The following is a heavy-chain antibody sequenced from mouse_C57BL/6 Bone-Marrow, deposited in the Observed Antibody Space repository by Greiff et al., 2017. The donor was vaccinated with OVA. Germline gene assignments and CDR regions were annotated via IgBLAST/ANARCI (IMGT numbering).Heavy chain of an antibody. CDR3: TTGPYGNYDWFAY. CDR2: IDPDSGDT. J-gene: IGHJ3*01. Sequence: VQLQQSGAELVRPGASVKLSCTASGFNIKDDYMHWVKQRPEQGLEWIGWIDPDSGDTEYASKFQGKATITADTSSNTAYLQLSSLTSEDTAVYYCTTGPYGNYDWFAYWGQGTLVTVSA. D-gene: IGHD2-1*01. V-gene: IGHV14-4*01. CDR1: GFNIKDDY.